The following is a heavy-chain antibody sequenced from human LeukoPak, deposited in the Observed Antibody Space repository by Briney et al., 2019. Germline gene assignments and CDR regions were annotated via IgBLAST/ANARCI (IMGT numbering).Heavy chain of an antibody. D-gene: IGHD3-3*01. Sequence: QPGGSLRLSGAASGFTFDDYAMHWVRQAPGKGLEWVSLISGDGGDTYYADSVKGRFTISRDSSKNPLYLQMNSLRTEDTALYYCTKGIGGSGYYGVDFWGQGTLVTVSS. CDR1: GFTFDDYA. CDR2: ISGDGGDT. CDR3: TKGIGGSGYYGVDF. J-gene: IGHJ4*02. V-gene: IGHV3-43*02.